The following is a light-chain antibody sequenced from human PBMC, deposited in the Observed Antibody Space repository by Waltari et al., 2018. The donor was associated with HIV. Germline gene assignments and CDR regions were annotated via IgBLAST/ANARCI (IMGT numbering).Light chain of an antibody. V-gene: IGKV1-12*01. CDR1: QGISTW. Sequence: DIQMTQSPFSVSASVGDRVTIACRASQGISTWLGWYQQKPGEAPKLLIHGASSLQSGVPSRFSGSGSGTDFTLTISSLQPEDFATYFCQQADSFPFTFSPGTKVDMK. CDR3: QQADSFPFT. CDR2: GAS. J-gene: IGKJ3*01.